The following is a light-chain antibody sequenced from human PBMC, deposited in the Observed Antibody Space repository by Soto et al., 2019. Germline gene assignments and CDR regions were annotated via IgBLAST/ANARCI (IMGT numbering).Light chain of an antibody. CDR1: SGTVVTNY. V-gene: IGLV6-57*02. CDR3: QSSDSRNHVV. CDR2: EDN. Sequence: NFMLAQPHSVSESPGKTVTISCTGSSGTVVTNYVQWYQQRPGSAPTTVIYEDNQRPSGVPDRFSGSIDRSSNSASLTISGLKTEDEADYYCQSSDSRNHVVFGGGTKVTV. J-gene: IGLJ2*01.